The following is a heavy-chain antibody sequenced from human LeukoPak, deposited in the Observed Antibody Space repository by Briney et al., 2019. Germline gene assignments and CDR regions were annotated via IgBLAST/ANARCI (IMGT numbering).Heavy chain of an antibody. CDR1: GFTFSSYA. Sequence: GGSLRLSCAASGFTFSSYAMSWVRQAPGKGLEWVSATSGSGGSTYYADSVKGRFTISRDNSKNTLYLQMNSLRAEDTAVYYCAKGVSGYDFPYYFDYWGQGTLVTVSS. J-gene: IGHJ4*02. CDR3: AKGVSGYDFPYYFDY. D-gene: IGHD5-12*01. V-gene: IGHV3-23*01. CDR2: TSGSGGST.